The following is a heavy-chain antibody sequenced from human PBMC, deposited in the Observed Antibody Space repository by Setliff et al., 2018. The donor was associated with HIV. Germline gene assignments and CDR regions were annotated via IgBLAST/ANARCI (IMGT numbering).Heavy chain of an antibody. J-gene: IGHJ6*03. CDR3: ARFGGPDFGGARSHRYYYYYMDV. D-gene: IGHD3-3*01. CDR1: GGTFSSYA. V-gene: IGHV1-69*05. Sequence: SVKVSCKASGGTFSSYAISWVRQAPGQGLEWMGGIIPIFGTANYAQKSQGRVTITTDESTSTAYMELSSLRSEDTAVYYCARFGGPDFGGARSHRYYYYYMDVWGKGTTVTVSS. CDR2: IIPIFGTA.